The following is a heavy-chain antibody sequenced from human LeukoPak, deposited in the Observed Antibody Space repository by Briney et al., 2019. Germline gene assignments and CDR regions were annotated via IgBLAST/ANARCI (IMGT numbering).Heavy chain of an antibody. CDR2: IGTAGDT. J-gene: IGHJ4*02. V-gene: IGHV3-13*01. CDR1: GFTFSSYD. CDR3: ARGPEADLYFDY. Sequence: GGSLRLSCAASGFTFSSYDMHWVRQATGKGLEWVSAIGTAGDTYYPGSVKGRFTISRENAKNSLYLQMNRLRAEDTAVYYCARGPEADLYFDYWGQGTLVTVSS.